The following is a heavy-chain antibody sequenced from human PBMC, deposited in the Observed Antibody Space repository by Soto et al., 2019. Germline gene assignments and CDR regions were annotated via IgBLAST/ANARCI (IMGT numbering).Heavy chain of an antibody. Sequence: PSETLSLTCAVYGGSFSGYYWSWIRQPPGKGLEWIGEINHSGSTNYNPSLKSRVTISVDTSKNQFSLKLSSVTAADTAVYYCARSGTMVRGVTDYWGQGXLVTVSS. J-gene: IGHJ4*02. CDR1: GGSFSGYY. D-gene: IGHD3-10*01. CDR2: INHSGST. CDR3: ARSGTMVRGVTDY. V-gene: IGHV4-34*01.